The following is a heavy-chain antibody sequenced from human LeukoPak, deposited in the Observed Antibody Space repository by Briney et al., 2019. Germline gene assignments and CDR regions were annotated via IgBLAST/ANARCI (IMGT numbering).Heavy chain of an antibody. V-gene: IGHV3-21*01. J-gene: IGHJ4*02. CDR2: ISSSSSYI. D-gene: IGHD6-19*01. CDR3: ASRGVAGACNRFIDY. CDR1: GFTFSSYS. Sequence: GGSLRLSCAASGFTFSSYSMNWVRQAPGKGLEWVSSISSSSSYIYYADSVKGRFTISRDNAKNSLYLQMNSLRAEDTAVYYCASRGVAGACNRFIDYWGQGTLVTVSS.